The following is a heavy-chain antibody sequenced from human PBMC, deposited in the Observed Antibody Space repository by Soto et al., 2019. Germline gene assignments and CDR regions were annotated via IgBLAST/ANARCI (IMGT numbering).Heavy chain of an antibody. CDR2: IYPGDSDT. Sequence: GESLKISCKGSGYSFTSYWIGWVRQMPGKGLEWMGIIYPGDSDTRYSPSFQGQVTISADKSISTAYLQWSSLKAPDTAMYYCARSGNHPRYYYYGMDVWGQGTTVTVSS. CDR3: ARSGNHPRYYYYGMDV. V-gene: IGHV5-51*01. J-gene: IGHJ6*02. CDR1: GYSFTSYW. D-gene: IGHD3-3*01.